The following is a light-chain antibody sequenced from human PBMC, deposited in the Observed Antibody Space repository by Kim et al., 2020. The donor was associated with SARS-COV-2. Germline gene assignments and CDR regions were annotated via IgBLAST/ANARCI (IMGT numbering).Light chain of an antibody. J-gene: IGKJ4*01. CDR2: GAS. CDR1: EYIYTW. V-gene: IGKV1-12*01. Sequence: ASVGDRVTITCRAREYIYTWLAWYQQQTGKAPKLLISGASNLQPGVPPRFSASGSGTDFTLTISRLQPEDFATYYCQELNTFPLTFGGGTKVDIK. CDR3: QELNTFPLT.